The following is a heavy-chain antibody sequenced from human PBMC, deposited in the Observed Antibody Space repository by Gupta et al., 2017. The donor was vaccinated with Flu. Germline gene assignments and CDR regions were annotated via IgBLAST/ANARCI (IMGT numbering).Heavy chain of an antibody. Sequence: EMQLVESGGGLVQPGGSLRLSCAASGFTFSSSYLQWVRQAPGKGLVWVSRINPDGSSTTYAESVKGRFTISRDNAKHTLYLQMNSLGDDDTAVYYCATVTSGCWGQGTLVTVSS. J-gene: IGHJ4*02. D-gene: IGHD4-17*01. CDR1: GFTFSSSY. CDR3: ATVTSGC. CDR2: INPDGSST. V-gene: IGHV3-74*03.